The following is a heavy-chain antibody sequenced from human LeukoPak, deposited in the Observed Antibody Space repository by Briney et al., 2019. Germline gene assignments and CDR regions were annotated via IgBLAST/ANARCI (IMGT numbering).Heavy chain of an antibody. J-gene: IGHJ4*02. V-gene: IGHV3-7*01. D-gene: IGHD3-16*01. CDR2: MKPDGSET. CDR3: ARDRLYKAFDY. Sequence: GGSLRLSCAASGFLFSSSWMNWVRQAPGKGLEWVASMKPDGSETYDVDSVKGRFNISRDIAKISLYLQMHSLRAEDTAVYYCARDRLYKAFDYWGQGTLVTVSS. CDR1: GFLFSSSW.